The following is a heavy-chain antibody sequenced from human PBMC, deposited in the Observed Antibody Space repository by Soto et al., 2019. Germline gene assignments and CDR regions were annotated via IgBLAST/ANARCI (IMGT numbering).Heavy chain of an antibody. CDR3: ARSHSAYHYHAMDA. J-gene: IGHJ6*02. CDR1: RYIFTGYY. Sequence: GASVKVSCKTSRYIFTGYYMHCVRQAPGQGLEWMGWINPNSGDTNYAQRFKGRVSMTSDTSINTAYSELSRLRPGDTAVFFCARSHSAYHYHAMDAWGQGTTVTVSS. CDR2: INPNSGDT. V-gene: IGHV1-2*02.